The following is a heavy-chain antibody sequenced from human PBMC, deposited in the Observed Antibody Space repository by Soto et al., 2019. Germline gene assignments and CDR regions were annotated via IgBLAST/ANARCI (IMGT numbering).Heavy chain of an antibody. V-gene: IGHV3-23*01. J-gene: IGHJ6*03. Sequence: GGSLRLSCEASGFTFSDYAMSWVRQAPGKGLEWVSGISGSGAATFSADSVKGRFTVSRDNSKNTLYLLMNSLRAEDTAVYYCAKRDSFCGSCSCYFYYYMDVWGRGTTVTVSS. CDR3: AKRDSFCGSCSCYFYYYMDV. CDR1: GFTFSDYA. CDR2: ISGSGAAT. D-gene: IGHD2-15*01.